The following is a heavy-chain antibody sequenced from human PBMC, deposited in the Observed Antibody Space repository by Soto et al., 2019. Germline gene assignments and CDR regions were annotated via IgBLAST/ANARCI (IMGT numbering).Heavy chain of an antibody. D-gene: IGHD6-19*01. CDR2: IIPMFGTA. CDR1: GGSFSSDA. CDR3: GRGCRSSSGWDFES. V-gene: IGHV1-69*06. J-gene: IGHJ4*02. Sequence: QVQLVQSGAEVKKPGSSVRVSCKASGGSFSSDAISWVRQAPGQGLEWLGGIIPMFGTANYVQKFQGRVTITADRSTSTVYMEVSNLISEDTAVYFCGRGCRSSSGWDFESWGQGTLVTVSS.